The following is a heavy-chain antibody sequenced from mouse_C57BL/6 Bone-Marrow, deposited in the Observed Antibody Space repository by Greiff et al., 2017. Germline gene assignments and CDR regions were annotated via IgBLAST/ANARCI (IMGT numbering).Heavy chain of an antibody. D-gene: IGHD2-5*01. Sequence: EVHLVESGGGLVQPKGSLRLSCAASGFSFNTYAMTWVRQAPGKGLEWVARIRSKSNNYATYYADSVKDRFTISSAASQSMLYLQMNNLKTEDTSMYYCVRHSNYSWFAYWGQGTLVTVSA. CDR3: VRHSNYSWFAY. V-gene: IGHV10-1*01. CDR2: IRSKSNNYAT. CDR1: GFSFNTYA. J-gene: IGHJ3*01.